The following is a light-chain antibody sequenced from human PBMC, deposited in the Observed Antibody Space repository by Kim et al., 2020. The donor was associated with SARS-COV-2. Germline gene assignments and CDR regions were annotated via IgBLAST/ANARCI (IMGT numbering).Light chain of an antibody. V-gene: IGKV3-20*01. CDR1: QSVSSSY. CDR2: GAS. CDR3: QQFGVTRWT. Sequence: SPGERATLSGRASQSVSSSYLAWYQQKPGQAPRLLIYGASSRATGIPDRFSGSGSGTDFTLTITRLETEDFAVYFCQQFGVTRWTFGQGTKVEIK. J-gene: IGKJ1*01.